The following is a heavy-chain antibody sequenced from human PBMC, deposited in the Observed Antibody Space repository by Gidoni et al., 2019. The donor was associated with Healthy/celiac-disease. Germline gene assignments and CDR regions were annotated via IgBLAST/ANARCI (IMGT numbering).Heavy chain of an antibody. CDR3: ARERGSGSYSGWQGAAFDI. CDR1: GFTFSSYS. CDR2: ISSSSSTI. D-gene: IGHD3-10*01. J-gene: IGHJ3*02. V-gene: IGHV3-48*01. Sequence: EVQLVESGGGLVQPGGSLRLSCAASGFTFSSYSMNWVRQAPGKGLEWVSYISSSSSTIYYADSVKGRFTISRDNAKNSLYLQMNSLRAEDTAVYYCARERGSGSYSGWQGAAFDIWGQGTMVTVSS.